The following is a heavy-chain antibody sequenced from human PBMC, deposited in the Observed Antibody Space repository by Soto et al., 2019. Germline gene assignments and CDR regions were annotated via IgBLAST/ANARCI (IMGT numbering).Heavy chain of an antibody. V-gene: IGHV3-21*01. CDR2: ISSSSSYI. CDR3: AREGDDDYSKAGKNWFDP. J-gene: IGHJ5*02. CDR1: GFTFSSYS. D-gene: IGHD4-4*01. Sequence: EVQLVESGGGLVKPGGSLRLSCAASGFTFSSYSMNWVRQAPGKGLEWVSSISSSSSYIYYADSVKGRFTISRDNAKISLYLQMNSLRAEDTAVYYCAREGDDDYSKAGKNWFDPWGQGTLVTVSS.